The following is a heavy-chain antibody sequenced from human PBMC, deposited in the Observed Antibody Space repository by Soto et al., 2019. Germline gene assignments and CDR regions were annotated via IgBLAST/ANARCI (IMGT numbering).Heavy chain of an antibody. D-gene: IGHD3-9*01. J-gene: IGHJ4*02. V-gene: IGHV4-4*07. CDR3: AREDYYDTGYYVV. CDR1: GRSMSGYY. Sequence: SETLSLTCTVSGRSMSGYYWSWIRQPAGERLEWIGRIYTSGTTDFNPSLKGRVTMSVDTSKNQFSLKLTSVTAADTALYYCAREDYYDTGYYVVWSQGTQVTVSS. CDR2: IYTSGTT.